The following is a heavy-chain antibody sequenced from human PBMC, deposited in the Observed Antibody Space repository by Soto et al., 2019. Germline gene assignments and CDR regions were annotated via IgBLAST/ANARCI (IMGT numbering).Heavy chain of an antibody. CDR3: ARDDSSREAGARWWFDP. Sequence: ASVKVSCKASGGTFSSYAISWVRQAPGQGLEWMGGIIPIFGTANYAQKFQGRVTITADESTSTAYMELSSLRSEDTAVYYCARDDSSREAGARWWFDPWGQGTLVTVSS. D-gene: IGHD6-19*01. V-gene: IGHV1-69*13. J-gene: IGHJ5*02. CDR2: IIPIFGTA. CDR1: GGTFSSYA.